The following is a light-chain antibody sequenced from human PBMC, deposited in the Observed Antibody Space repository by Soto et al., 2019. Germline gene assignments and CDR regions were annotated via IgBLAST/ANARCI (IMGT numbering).Light chain of an antibody. CDR3: QSYDDSLSVHYV. J-gene: IGLJ1*01. Sequence: QSVLTQPPSVSGAPGPRVTISCTGSSSNIGSTYDVQWYQQLPGTAPKLLIHGNTDRPSGVPDRFSGSKSGTSASLAITGLQADDEADYYCQSYDDSLSVHYVFGTGTKLTVL. CDR2: GNT. CDR1: SSNIGSTYD. V-gene: IGLV1-40*01.